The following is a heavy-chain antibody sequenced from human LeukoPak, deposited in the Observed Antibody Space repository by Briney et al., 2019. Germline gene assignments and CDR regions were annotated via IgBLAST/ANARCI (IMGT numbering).Heavy chain of an antibody. Sequence: SVKVSCKASGGTFISYAISWVRQAPGQGLEWMGGIIPIFGTANYAQKFQGRVTITADESTSTAYMELSSLRSEDMAVYYCAAPGAQQLVPGFWDYWGQGTLVTVSS. D-gene: IGHD6-13*01. CDR1: GGTFISYA. J-gene: IGHJ4*02. CDR2: IIPIFGTA. V-gene: IGHV1-69*01. CDR3: AAPGAQQLVPGFWDY.